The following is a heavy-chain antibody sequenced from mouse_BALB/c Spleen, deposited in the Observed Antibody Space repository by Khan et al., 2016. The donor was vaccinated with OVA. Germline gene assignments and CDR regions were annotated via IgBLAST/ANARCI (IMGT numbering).Heavy chain of an antibody. CDR2: INTYTGEP. J-gene: IGHJ1*01. CDR1: GYTFTNYG. V-gene: IGHV9-1*02. CDR3: ARSLMIRRYFDG. D-gene: IGHD2-4*01. Sequence: QIQLVQSGPELKKPGETVKISCKASGYTFTNYGMNWVKQAPGKGLKWMGWINTYTGEPTYADDFKGRFAFSLETSASTAYLQINNLKNEDMATYFCARSLMIRRYFDGWGAGTTVTVSS.